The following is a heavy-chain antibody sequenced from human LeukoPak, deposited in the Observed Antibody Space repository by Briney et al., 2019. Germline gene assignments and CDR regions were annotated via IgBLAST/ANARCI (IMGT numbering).Heavy chain of an antibody. J-gene: IGHJ6*03. CDR1: GGSISSGSYY. V-gene: IGHV4-61*02. Sequence: PSETLSLTCTVSGGSISSGSYYWSWIRQPAVKGLEWIGRIYTSGSTNYNPSLKSRVTISVDTSKNQFSLKLSSVTAADTAVYYCARNAASGYSYGRTNYYYYYMDVWGKGTTVTISS. CDR2: IYTSGST. CDR3: ARNAASGYSYGRTNYYYYYMDV. D-gene: IGHD5-18*01.